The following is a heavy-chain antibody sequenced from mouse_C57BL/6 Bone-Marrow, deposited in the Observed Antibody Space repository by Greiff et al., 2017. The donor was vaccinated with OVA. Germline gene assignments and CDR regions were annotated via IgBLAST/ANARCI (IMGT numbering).Heavy chain of an antibody. J-gene: IGHJ4*01. V-gene: IGHV1-54*01. D-gene: IGHD1-1*01. CDR2: INPGSGGT. Sequence: QVQLKQSGAELVRPGTSVKVSCKASGYAFTNYLIEWVKQRPGQGLEWIGVINPGSGGTNYNEKFKGKATLTADKSSSTAYMQLSSLTSEVSAVYFCARYVLFFYGSSYDAMDYWGQGTSVTVSS. CDR1: GYAFTNYL. CDR3: ARYVLFFYGSSYDAMDY.